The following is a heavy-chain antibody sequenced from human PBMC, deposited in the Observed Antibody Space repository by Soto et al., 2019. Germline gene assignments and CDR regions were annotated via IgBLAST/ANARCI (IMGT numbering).Heavy chain of an antibody. CDR1: GYSFTSYW. CDR2: IYPGDSDT. D-gene: IGHD4-4*01. CDR3: ARRPVLLYSNYADYYGMDV. Sequence: GESLKISCKGSGYSFTSYWIGWVRQMPGKGLEWMGIIYPGDSDTRYSPSFQGQVTISADKSISTAYLQWSSLEASDTAMYYCARRPVLLYSNYADYYGMDVWGQGTTVTVSS. J-gene: IGHJ6*02. V-gene: IGHV5-51*01.